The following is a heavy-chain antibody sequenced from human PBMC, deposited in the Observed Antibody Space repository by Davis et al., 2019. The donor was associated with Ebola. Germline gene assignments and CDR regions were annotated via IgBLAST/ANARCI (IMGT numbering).Heavy chain of an antibody. CDR1: GFTFSGYG. Sequence: GESLKISCAASGFTFSGYGMHWVRQAPGKGLEWVGFIRNDASTKHYADSVKGRFTISRDNSKNTLYLQMNSLRAEDTAVYYCAKGTAVNYWGQGTLVTVSS. D-gene: IGHD2-21*02. V-gene: IGHV3-30*02. J-gene: IGHJ4*02. CDR3: AKGTAVNY. CDR2: IRNDASTK.